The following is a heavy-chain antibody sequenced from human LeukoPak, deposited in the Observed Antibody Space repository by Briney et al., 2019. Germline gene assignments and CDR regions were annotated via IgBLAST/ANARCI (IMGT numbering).Heavy chain of an antibody. CDR3: ARSTTAYSGYDWGDYYYYYGMDV. CDR2: INPSGGST. J-gene: IGHJ6*02. CDR1: GYTFTSYY. Sequence: ASVKVSCKASGYTFTSYYMHWVRQAPGQGLEWMGIINPSGGSTGYAQKFQGRVTMTRDTSISTAYMELRSLRSDDTAEYYCARSTTAYSGYDWGDYYYYYGMDVWGQGTLVTVSS. D-gene: IGHD5-12*01. V-gene: IGHV1-46*01.